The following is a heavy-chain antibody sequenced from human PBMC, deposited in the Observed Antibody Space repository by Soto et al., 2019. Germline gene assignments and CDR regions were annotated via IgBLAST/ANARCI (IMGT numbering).Heavy chain of an antibody. CDR3: ARDRITMVRGVIAGMYV. J-gene: IGHJ6*02. Sequence: GGSLRLSCAAPGFTFSSYGMHWVRQAPGKGLEWVAVIWYDGSNEYYADSVKGRFTISRDNSKNTLYLQMNSLRAEDTAVYYCARDRITMVRGVIAGMYVWGQGTTVTVSS. D-gene: IGHD3-10*01. CDR1: GFTFSSYG. V-gene: IGHV3-33*01. CDR2: IWYDGSNE.